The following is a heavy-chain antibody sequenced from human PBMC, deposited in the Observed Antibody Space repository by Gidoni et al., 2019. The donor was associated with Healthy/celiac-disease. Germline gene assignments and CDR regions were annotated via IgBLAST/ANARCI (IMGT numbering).Heavy chain of an antibody. CDR3: ASVGYCTNGVCYTNYYYYGMDV. CDR1: GGTFSSYA. J-gene: IGHJ6*02. Sequence: QVQLVQSGAEVKKPGSSVKVSCKASGGTFSSYAISWVRQAPGQGLEWMGRIIPILGIANYAQKFQGRVTITADKSTSIAYMELSSLRSEDTAVYYCASVGYCTNGVCYTNYYYYGMDVWGQGTTVTVSS. V-gene: IGHV1-69*04. D-gene: IGHD2-8*01. CDR2: IIPILGIA.